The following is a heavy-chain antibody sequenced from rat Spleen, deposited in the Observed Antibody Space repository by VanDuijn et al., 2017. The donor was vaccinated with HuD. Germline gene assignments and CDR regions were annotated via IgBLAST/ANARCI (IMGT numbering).Heavy chain of an antibody. CDR2: IWGDGST. CDR1: GFTFSNYG. CDR3: TRGPPRDDGNYYYGYYFDY. J-gene: IGHJ2*01. D-gene: IGHD1-12*02. V-gene: IGHV2-1*01. Sequence: VQLVESGGGLVQPGRSLKVSCAASGFTFSNYGMHWIRQPPGKGLEWMGGIWGDGSTNYNSALKSRLSISRDTSRTQVFLKMNSLQTEDTAIYFCTRGPPRDDGNYYYGYYFDYWGQGVMVTVSS.